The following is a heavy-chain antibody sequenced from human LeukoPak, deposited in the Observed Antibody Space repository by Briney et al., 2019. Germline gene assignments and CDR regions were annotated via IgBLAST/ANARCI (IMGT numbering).Heavy chain of an antibody. CDR1: GYTFTGYY. D-gene: IGHD2-15*01. CDR2: INPNSGGT. Sequence: ASVKVSCKASGYTFTGYYIHWVRQAPGQGLEWMGRINPNSGGTNYAQKFQGRVTMTRDTSISTAYMELSRLRSDDTAVYYCARGLRGYCSGGSCYRGAFDIWGQGTMVTVSS. CDR3: ARGLRGYCSGGSCYRGAFDI. J-gene: IGHJ3*02. V-gene: IGHV1-2*06.